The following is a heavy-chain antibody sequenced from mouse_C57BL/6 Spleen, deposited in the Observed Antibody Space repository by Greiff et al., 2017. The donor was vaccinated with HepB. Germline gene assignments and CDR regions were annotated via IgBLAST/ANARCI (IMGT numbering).Heavy chain of an antibody. D-gene: IGHD1-1*01. Sequence: VQLQQPGAELVKPGASVKLSCKASGYTFTSYWMHWVKQRPGQGLEWIGMIHPNSGSTNYNEKFKSKATLTVDKSSSTAYMPLSSLTSEDSAVYYCATAGSSYGFAYWGQGTLVTVSA. CDR2: IHPNSGST. CDR1: GYTFTSYW. J-gene: IGHJ3*01. V-gene: IGHV1-64*01. CDR3: ATAGSSYGFAY.